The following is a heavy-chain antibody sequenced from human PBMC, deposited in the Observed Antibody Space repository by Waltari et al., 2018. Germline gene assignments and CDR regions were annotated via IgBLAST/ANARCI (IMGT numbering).Heavy chain of an antibody. CDR3: ARDRGRGLYLDS. V-gene: IGHV4-4*02. Sequence: QLQLQESGPGLVKPSGTLPLTCVVSGDSMISNHGWGWVRQSPGKGLEWIGQVDRSGGTKYNPSFASRVVMSLDTSINHFSLNILSATAADTATYYCARDRGRGLYLDSWGRGTLVSVSP. CDR1: GDSMISNHG. CDR2: VDRSGGT. D-gene: IGHD2-15*01. J-gene: IGHJ4*02.